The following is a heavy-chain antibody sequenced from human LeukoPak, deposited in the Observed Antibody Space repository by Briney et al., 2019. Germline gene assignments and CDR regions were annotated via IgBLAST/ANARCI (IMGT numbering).Heavy chain of an antibody. CDR2: ISNFDDM. D-gene: IGHD2/OR15-2a*01. CDR3: TRDATYYLRYGYFDY. CDR1: GFNLNHYG. J-gene: IGHJ4*02. V-gene: IGHV3-69-1*01. Sequence: GGPLRISCVTSGFNLNHYGLTWVRQAPGKGLEWVSSISNFDDMLYADSVRGRFTISRDNAKNSLCLQMNSLRAEDTAVYYCTRDATYYLRYGYFDYWGQGTLVAVSS.